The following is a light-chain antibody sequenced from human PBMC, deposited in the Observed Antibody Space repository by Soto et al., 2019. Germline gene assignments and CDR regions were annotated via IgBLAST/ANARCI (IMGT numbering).Light chain of an antibody. V-gene: IGKV1-39*01. CDR3: QQSYSTPPIT. Sequence: DIQMTQSPSSLSASVGDRVTITCRASQSISSYLNWYQQKPLKAPKLLIYAASSFQSGVPSRFSGSGSGTDFTLTISSLQPEDFATYYCQQSYSTPPITFGQGTRLEIK. J-gene: IGKJ5*01. CDR1: QSISSY. CDR2: AAS.